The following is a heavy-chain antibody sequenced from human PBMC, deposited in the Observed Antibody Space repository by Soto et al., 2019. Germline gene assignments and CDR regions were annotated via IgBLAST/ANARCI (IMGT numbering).Heavy chain of an antibody. J-gene: IGHJ6*02. Sequence: EVQLVESGGGLLQPGGSLRLSCAVSGSTFSNDWMHWVRQAPGKGLVWVSHINSDGSSTNYADFVKGRFTIARDNAKNTVYLQMNSLRAEDTAMYYCARDRSYSLDVWGQGTTVTVPS. CDR3: ARDRSYSLDV. CDR2: INSDGSST. CDR1: GSTFSNDW. V-gene: IGHV3-74*01.